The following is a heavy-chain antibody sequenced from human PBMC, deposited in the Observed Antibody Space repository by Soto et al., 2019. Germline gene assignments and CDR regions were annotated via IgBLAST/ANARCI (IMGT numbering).Heavy chain of an antibody. CDR1: AGSISTINFY. CDR2: IAYSGST. Sequence: QVQLQESGPGLVRPSQTLSLTCTVSAGSISTINFYCSWIRQHPEKGLEWIGYIAYSGSTFYHSSLKSRVTIPLATSKKQFSLTLTSVTAADTAVYYCARSAQWDGFDPWGQGTMVTVSS. CDR3: ARSAQWDGFDP. V-gene: IGHV4-31*03. D-gene: IGHD2-8*01. J-gene: IGHJ3*01.